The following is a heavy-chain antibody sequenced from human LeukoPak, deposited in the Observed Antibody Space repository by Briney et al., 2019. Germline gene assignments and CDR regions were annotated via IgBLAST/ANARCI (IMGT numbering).Heavy chain of an antibody. CDR1: GYSFTSYG. CDR2: ISAYNGNT. J-gene: IGHJ3*02. CDR3: ATGYCSSTSCYVDAFDI. V-gene: IGHV1-18*01. D-gene: IGHD2-2*01. Sequence: ASVKVSCKASGYSFTSYGISWVRKAPGQGLEWMVWISAYNGNTNYAQKFQGRVTITADESTSTAYMELSSLRSEDTAVYYCATGYCSSTSCYVDAFDIWGQGTMVTVSS.